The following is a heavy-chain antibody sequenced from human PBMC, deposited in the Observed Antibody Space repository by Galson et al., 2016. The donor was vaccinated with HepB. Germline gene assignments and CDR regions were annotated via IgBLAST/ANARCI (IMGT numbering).Heavy chain of an antibody. CDR2: IPSDQSNN. J-gene: IGHJ5*02. CDR1: GFTVSGTV. D-gene: IGHD6-19*01. V-gene: IGHV3-30*03. Sequence: SLRLSCAASGFTVSGTVMHWVRQAPDKGLEWVATIPSDQSNNRYADSVRGRFAISRDTSTNTLYLQMNALRGEDTAGYYCARQEQEQARGWRPETWFDPGGQGTPVTVSS. CDR3: ARQEQEQARGWRPETWFDP.